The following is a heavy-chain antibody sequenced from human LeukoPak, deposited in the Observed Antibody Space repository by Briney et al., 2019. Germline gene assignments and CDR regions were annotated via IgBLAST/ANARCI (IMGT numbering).Heavy chain of an antibody. D-gene: IGHD5-18*01. CDR3: AREIPVDTAMVDYYYGMDV. CDR2: IYSGGST. Sequence: GGSLRLSCAASGFTVSSNYMSWVRQAPGKGLEWVSVIYSGGSTYYADSVKGRFTISRDNSKNTLYLQMNSLRAEDTAVYYCAREIPVDTAMVDYYYGMDVWGQGTTVTVSS. J-gene: IGHJ6*02. V-gene: IGHV3-53*01. CDR1: GFTVSSNY.